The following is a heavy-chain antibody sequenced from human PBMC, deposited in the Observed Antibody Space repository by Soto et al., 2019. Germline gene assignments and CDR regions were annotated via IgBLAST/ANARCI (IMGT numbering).Heavy chain of an antibody. Sequence: QVQLVQSGAEVKKPGASVKVSCQASGYTFTNYAISWVRQAPGHGLEWMGWISDATRNTDQAQNFQCRVTMTIDTSTNTANMELRSLRSDDTAVYYCARCYCSVGSCYACWHFDLWGRGTLVTVSS. CDR3: ARCYCSVGSCYACWHFDL. CDR2: ISDATRNT. CDR1: GYTFTNYA. J-gene: IGHJ2*01. V-gene: IGHV1-18*01. D-gene: IGHD2-15*01.